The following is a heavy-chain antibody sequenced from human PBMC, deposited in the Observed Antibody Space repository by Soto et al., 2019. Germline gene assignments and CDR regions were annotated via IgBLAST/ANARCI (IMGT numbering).Heavy chain of an antibody. D-gene: IGHD3-3*01. J-gene: IGHJ4*02. CDR3: ARWAKYYDFWSGYPRFFDY. CDR2: IYWNDDK. CDR1: GFSLSTSGVG. V-gene: IGHV2-5*01. Sequence: VSGPTLVNPTQTLTLTCTFSGFSLSTSGVGVGWIRQPPGKALEWLALIYWNDDKRYRPSLKSRLTITKDTSKNQVVLTMTNMDPVDTATYYCARWAKYYDFWSGYPRFFDYWGQGTLVTVSS.